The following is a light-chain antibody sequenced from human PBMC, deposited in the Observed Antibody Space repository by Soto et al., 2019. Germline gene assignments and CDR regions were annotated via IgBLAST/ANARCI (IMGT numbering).Light chain of an antibody. Sequence: QSALTQPASVSGSPGQSITISCTGTSSDVGGYNYVSWYQQHPGKAPNLMIYEVSNRPSGVSNRFAGSKSGNTASLTISGLQAEDEADYYCSSYTSSSTLVFGGVTKVTVL. V-gene: IGLV2-14*01. CDR2: EVS. CDR1: SSDVGGYNY. J-gene: IGLJ2*01. CDR3: SSYTSSSTLV.